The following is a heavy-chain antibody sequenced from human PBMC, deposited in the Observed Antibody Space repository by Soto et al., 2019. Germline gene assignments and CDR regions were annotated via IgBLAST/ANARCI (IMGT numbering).Heavy chain of an antibody. CDR2: FDPEDGEA. CDR3: ATESPFSERIKIFGVATKGGYGMDV. D-gene: IGHD3-3*01. CDR1: GYTLTELS. V-gene: IGHV1-24*01. J-gene: IGHJ6*02. Sequence: GASVKVSCKVSGYTLTELSMHWVRQAPGKGLEWMGGFDPEDGEAIYAQKFQGRVTMTEDTSTDTAYMELSSLRSEDTAVYYCATESPFSERIKIFGVATKGGYGMDVWGQGTTVTVYS.